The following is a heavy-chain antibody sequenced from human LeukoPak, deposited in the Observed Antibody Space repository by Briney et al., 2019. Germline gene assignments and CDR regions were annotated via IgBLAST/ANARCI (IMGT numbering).Heavy chain of an antibody. Sequence: SETLSLTCTVSGGSINTYYWSWIRQPPGKGLEWIGYISDSGSTNYIPSLKSRVTISVDTSKNQFSLKLSSVTAADTAVYYCARRAYYYYGMDVWGQGTTVTVSS. V-gene: IGHV4-59*12. CDR1: GGSINTYY. CDR2: ISDSGST. CDR3: ARRAYYYYGMDV. J-gene: IGHJ6*02.